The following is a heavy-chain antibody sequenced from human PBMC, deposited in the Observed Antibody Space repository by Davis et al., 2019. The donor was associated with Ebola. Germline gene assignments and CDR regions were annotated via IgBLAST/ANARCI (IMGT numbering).Heavy chain of an antibody. CDR3: ARALHDEVLDY. J-gene: IGHJ4*02. D-gene: IGHD1-1*01. V-gene: IGHV3-30*04. Sequence: PGGSLRLSCAASGFPFSNHAMHWVRQAPGKGPEWVAVTSHNERERFYGESVQGRFTISRDNSENVLYLQMDSLRPDDTAIYFCARALHDEVLDYWGQGTPVTVSS. CDR2: TSHNERER. CDR1: GFPFSNHA.